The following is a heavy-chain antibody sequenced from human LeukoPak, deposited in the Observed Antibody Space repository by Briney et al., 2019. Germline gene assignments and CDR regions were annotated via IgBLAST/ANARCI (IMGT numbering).Heavy chain of an antibody. CDR3: ASASSSYDWFDP. CDR1: GGTFSSYA. CDR2: IIPIFGTA. Sequence: GASVKVSCKASGGTFSSYAISWVRQAPGQGLEWMGGIIPIFGTANYAQKFQGRVTITADESTSTAYMELSSRRSEDTAVYYCASASSSYDWFDPWGQGTLVTVSS. D-gene: IGHD6-13*01. J-gene: IGHJ5*02. V-gene: IGHV1-69*13.